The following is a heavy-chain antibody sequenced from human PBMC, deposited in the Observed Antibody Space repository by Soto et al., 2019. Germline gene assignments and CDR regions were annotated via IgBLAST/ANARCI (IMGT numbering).Heavy chain of an antibody. CDR2: ISPHNDHT. J-gene: IGHJ4*02. CDR1: GYTFKTNG. CDR3: ARDKGILYGAGRMDY. Sequence: QVQLVQSGPEVKKPGASVKVSCQASGYTFKTNGISWVRQAPGQGLEWLGWISPHNDHTSYAQKFQGRVTMTTNTATSTAYIELRSLGSDDTAVYYCARDKGILYGAGRMDYWCQGTPVTVSS. V-gene: IGHV1-18*01. D-gene: IGHD1-26*01.